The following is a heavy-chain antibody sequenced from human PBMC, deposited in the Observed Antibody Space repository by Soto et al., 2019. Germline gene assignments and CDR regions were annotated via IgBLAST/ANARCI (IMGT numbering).Heavy chain of an antibody. J-gene: IGHJ3*02. D-gene: IGHD3-16*02. Sequence: GGSLRLSCAASGFTFSSYAMSWVRQAPGKGLEWVSAISGSGGSTYYADSVKGRFTISRDNSKNTLYLQMNSLRAEETAVYYCAKRGEYYDYVWGSYREDGGAFDIWGQGTMVTVSS. CDR2: ISGSGGST. CDR3: AKRGEYYDYVWGSYREDGGAFDI. V-gene: IGHV3-23*01. CDR1: GFTFSSYA.